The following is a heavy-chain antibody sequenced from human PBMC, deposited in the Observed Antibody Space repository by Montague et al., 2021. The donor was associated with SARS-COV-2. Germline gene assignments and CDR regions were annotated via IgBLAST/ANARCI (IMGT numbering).Heavy chain of an antibody. CDR3: AREREVERAARTLVAFDM. V-gene: IGHV4-34*01. CDR2: ISQSGTA. CDR1: GGSFSVYY. J-gene: IGHJ3*02. Sequence: SETLSLTCAVYGGSFSVYYWSWLRQSPRSGLEWIAEISQSGTAHYNPSLESRVSISIDTSRNQFTLKLSSMTAADTAMYYCAREREVERAARTLVAFDMWGQGTMVTVSS. D-gene: IGHD1-1*01.